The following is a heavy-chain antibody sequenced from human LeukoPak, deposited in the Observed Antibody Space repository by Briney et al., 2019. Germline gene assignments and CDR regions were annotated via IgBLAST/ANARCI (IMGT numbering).Heavy chain of an antibody. D-gene: IGHD4-11*01. V-gene: IGHV1-2*02. J-gene: IGHJ4*02. CDR2: INPNSGGT. Sequence: SVKVSCKASGYTFTGYDIYWVRQAPGQGLEWMGWINPNSGGTDYTQKFQGRVTMTRDTSISTAYMELSRLRSDDAAVYYCARDYSRYFDFWGQGTLVTVSS. CDR1: GYTFTGYD. CDR3: ARDYSRYFDF.